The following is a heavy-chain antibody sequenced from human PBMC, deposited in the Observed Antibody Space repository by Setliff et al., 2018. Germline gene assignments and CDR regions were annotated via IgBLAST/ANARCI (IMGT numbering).Heavy chain of an antibody. CDR1: GGSISSYY. J-gene: IGHJ3*02. Sequence: SETLSLTCTVSGGSISSYYWSWIRQPPGKGLEWIGYIYYSGSTNYNPSLKSRVTISVDTSKNQFSLKLSSVTAADTAVYYCARGGNDYEWGAFDIWGQGTMVTVSS. V-gene: IGHV4-59*01. CDR3: ARGGNDYEWGAFDI. D-gene: IGHD4-17*01. CDR2: IYYSGST.